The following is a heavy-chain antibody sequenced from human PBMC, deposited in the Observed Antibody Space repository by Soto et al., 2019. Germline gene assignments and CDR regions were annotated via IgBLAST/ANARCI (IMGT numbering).Heavy chain of an antibody. CDR3: ARDRTVVVPAAIAV. J-gene: IGHJ6*04. CDR1: GFTFSDYY. CDR2: ISSSGSTI. Sequence: PGGSLRLSCAASGFTFSDYYMSWIRQAPGKGLEWVSYISSSGSTIYYADSVKGRFTISRDNAKNSLYLQMNSLRAEDTAVYYCARDRTVVVPAAIAVWGKGTTVTVSS. D-gene: IGHD2-2*02. V-gene: IGHV3-11*01.